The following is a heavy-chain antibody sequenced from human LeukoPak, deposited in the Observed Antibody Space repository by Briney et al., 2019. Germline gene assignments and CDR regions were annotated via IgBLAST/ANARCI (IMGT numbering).Heavy chain of an antibody. CDR3: ATDYGDYTNYFDY. Sequence: GRSLRLSCAASGITFSRYAMHWVRQAPGKGLEWVAAISFDGNNKYYADPVKGRFTISRDNSDNTLYLQMNSLGAEDTAVYYCATDYGDYTNYFDYWGQGTLVTVSS. D-gene: IGHD4-17*01. CDR2: ISFDGNNK. J-gene: IGHJ4*02. CDR1: GITFSRYA. V-gene: IGHV3-30-3*01.